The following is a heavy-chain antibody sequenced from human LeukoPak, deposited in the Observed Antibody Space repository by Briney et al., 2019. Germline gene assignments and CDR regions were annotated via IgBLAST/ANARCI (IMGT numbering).Heavy chain of an antibody. D-gene: IGHD6-19*01. CDR2: ISGRGGNT. CDR3: GKDTTLLPSGWSPN. CDR1: GVPFSTNG. V-gene: IGHV3-23*01. Sequence: PTAGTLSVTCAATGVPFSTNGISWVCQAPGKGLERVSCISGRGGNTYYARSVKGRFTISRNSSKNTQYLQRASLRPDDTAVYYCGKDTTLLPSGWSPNWGQESLVTASS. J-gene: IGHJ4*02.